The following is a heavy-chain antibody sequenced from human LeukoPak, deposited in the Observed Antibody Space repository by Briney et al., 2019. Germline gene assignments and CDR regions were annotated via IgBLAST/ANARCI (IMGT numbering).Heavy chain of an antibody. CDR2: ISAYNGNT. Sequence: ASVKVSCKASGGTFSNYVISWVRQAPGQGLEWMGWISAYNGNTNYAQKLQGRVTMTTDTSTSTAYMELRSLRSDDTAVYYCARDWEYCSSTSCSSYYFDYWGQGTLVTVSS. J-gene: IGHJ4*02. CDR1: GGTFSNYV. CDR3: ARDWEYCSSTSCSSYYFDY. D-gene: IGHD2-2*01. V-gene: IGHV1-18*01.